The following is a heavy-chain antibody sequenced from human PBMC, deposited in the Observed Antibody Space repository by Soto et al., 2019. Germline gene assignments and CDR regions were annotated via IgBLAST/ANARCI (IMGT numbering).Heavy chain of an antibody. CDR2: IWYDGSSK. CDR3: ARDRGGYDILTGYYWGFYYYGMDV. Sequence: PGGSLRLSCAASGFTFSSYGMHWVRQAPGKGLEWVAVIWYDGSSKYYADSVKGRFTISRDNSKNTLYLQMNSLRAEDKAVYYCARDRGGYDILTGYYWGFYYYGMDVWGQGTTVTVAS. D-gene: IGHD3-9*01. J-gene: IGHJ6*02. V-gene: IGHV3-33*01. CDR1: GFTFSSYG.